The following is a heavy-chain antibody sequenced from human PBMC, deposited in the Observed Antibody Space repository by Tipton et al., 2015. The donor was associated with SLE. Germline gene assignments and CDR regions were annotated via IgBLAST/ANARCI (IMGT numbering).Heavy chain of an antibody. V-gene: IGHV4-59*08. CDR1: GGSISSYY. CDR3: ARQGGQWLDFDY. CDR2: IYYSGST. Sequence: LRLSCTVSGGSISSYYWSWIRQPPGKGLEWIGYIYYSGSTNYNPSLKSRVTISLDTSKNQFSLKLSSVTAADTAVYYCARQGGQWLDFDYWGQGTLVTVSS. J-gene: IGHJ4*02. D-gene: IGHD6-19*01.